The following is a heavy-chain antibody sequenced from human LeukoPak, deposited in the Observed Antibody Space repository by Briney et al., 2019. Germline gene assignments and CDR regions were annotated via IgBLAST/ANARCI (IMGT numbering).Heavy chain of an antibody. CDR3: ARDSYDFWSGPPLPPDY. D-gene: IGHD3-3*01. CDR2: ISAYNGNT. Sequence: ASVKVSCKASGYTFTSYGISWVRQAPGQGLEWMGWISAYNGNTNYAQKLQGRVTMTTDTSTSTAYMELRSLRSDDTAVYYCARDSYDFWSGPPLPPDYWGQGTLVTVSS. V-gene: IGHV1-18*01. CDR1: GYTFTSYG. J-gene: IGHJ4*02.